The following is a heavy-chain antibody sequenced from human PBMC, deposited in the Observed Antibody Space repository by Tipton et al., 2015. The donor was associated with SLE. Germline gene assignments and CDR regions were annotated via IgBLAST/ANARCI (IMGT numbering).Heavy chain of an antibody. CDR1: GFTFSSYA. CDR2: IKYDGSAE. Sequence: GSLRLSCAASGFTFSSYAMSWVRQAPGKGLEWVANIKYDGSAEYYVDSVEGRFTISRDNARNSLYLQMIGLRAEDTAVYYCTRSRRDGYSDSWGQGALVTVSS. J-gene: IGHJ4*02. CDR3: TRSRRDGYSDS. V-gene: IGHV3-7*03. D-gene: IGHD5-24*01.